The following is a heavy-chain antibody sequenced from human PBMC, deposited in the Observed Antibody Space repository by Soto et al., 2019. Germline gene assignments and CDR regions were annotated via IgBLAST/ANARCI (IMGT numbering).Heavy chain of an antibody. V-gene: IGHV3-30*18. Sequence: QVQLVESGGGVVQPGRSLRLSCAASGFTFSSYGMHWVRQAPGKGLEWVAVISYDGSNKYYADSVKGRFTISRDNSKHALYLQMNSRRADDTAVYYCAKVSGSHYDLWSGYYTSLDFDYWGQGTLVTVSS. CDR2: ISYDGSNK. J-gene: IGHJ4*02. D-gene: IGHD3-3*01. CDR1: GFTFSSYG. CDR3: AKVSGSHYDLWSGYYTSLDFDY.